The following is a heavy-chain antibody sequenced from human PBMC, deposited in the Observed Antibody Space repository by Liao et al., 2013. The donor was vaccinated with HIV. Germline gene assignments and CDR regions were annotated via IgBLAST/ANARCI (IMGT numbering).Heavy chain of an antibody. CDR3: VRETGHMGIWGYYQYYMDV. J-gene: IGHJ6*03. V-gene: IGHV4-39*07. D-gene: IGHD2-21*01. CDR1: GGSISSGSYS. Sequence: QLQLQESGPGLVKPSETLSLTCTVSGGSISSGSYSWAWIRQPPGKSLEWIGSIFYSGGTYYTPSLESRATISLDTSDNRFSLKLTSVIAADTAIYYCVRETGHMGIWGYYQYYMDVWGKGTTVTVSS. CDR2: IFYSGGT.